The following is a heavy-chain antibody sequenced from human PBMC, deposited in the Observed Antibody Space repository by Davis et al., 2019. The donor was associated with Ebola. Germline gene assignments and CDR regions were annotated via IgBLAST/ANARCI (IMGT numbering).Heavy chain of an antibody. Sequence: GESLKISCAASGFTFSSYWMHWVRQAPGKGLEWVSSISSSSSYIYYADSVKGRFTISRDNAKNSLYLQMNSLRAEDTAVYYCARDMARDSGYDFDYWGQGTLVTVSS. V-gene: IGHV3-21*01. CDR2: ISSSSSYI. CDR1: GFTFSSYW. CDR3: ARDMARDSGYDFDY. J-gene: IGHJ4*02. D-gene: IGHD5-12*01.